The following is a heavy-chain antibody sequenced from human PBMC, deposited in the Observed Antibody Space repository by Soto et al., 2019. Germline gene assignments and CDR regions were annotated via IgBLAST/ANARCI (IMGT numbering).Heavy chain of an antibody. Sequence: QVQLVESGGGVVQPGRSLRLSCAASGFTFSSYAMHWVRQAPGKGLEWVAVISYDGSNQYYADSVKGRFTISRDNSKNTLYLQMNSLRAEDTAVYYCARDRGMATIYWYFDLWGRGTLVTVSS. V-gene: IGHV3-30-3*01. D-gene: IGHD5-12*01. CDR3: ARDRGMATIYWYFDL. CDR1: GFTFSSYA. CDR2: ISYDGSNQ. J-gene: IGHJ2*01.